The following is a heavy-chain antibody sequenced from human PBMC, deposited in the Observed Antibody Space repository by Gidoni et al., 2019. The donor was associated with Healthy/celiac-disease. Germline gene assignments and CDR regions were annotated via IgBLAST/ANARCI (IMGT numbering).Heavy chain of an antibody. CDR1: GYTFTSYD. D-gene: IGHD6-19*01. CDR3: ARGPRPIAVAGTENWFDP. CDR2: MNPNSGNT. Sequence: QVQLVQSGAEVKKPGASVKVSCKASGYTFTSYDINWVRQATGQGLEWMGWMNPNSGNTGYAQKFQGRVTMTRNTSISTAYMELSSLRSEDTAVYYCARGPRPIAVAGTENWFDPWGQGTLVTVSS. J-gene: IGHJ5*02. V-gene: IGHV1-8*01.